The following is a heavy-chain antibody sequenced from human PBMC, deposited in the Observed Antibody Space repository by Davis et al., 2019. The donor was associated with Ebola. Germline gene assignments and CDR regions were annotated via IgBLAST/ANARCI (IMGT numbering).Heavy chain of an antibody. J-gene: IGHJ6*02. V-gene: IGHV1-8*01. CDR3: AKHRGTNSDILTGPYYYGMDV. CDR2: MNPNSGNT. CDR1: GYTFTSYD. D-gene: IGHD3-9*01. Sequence: ASVKVSCKASGYTFTSYDINWVRQATGQGLEWMGWMNPNSGNTGYAQKFQGRVTMTRNTSISTAYMELSSLRSEDTAVYYCAKHRGTNSDILTGPYYYGMDVWGQGTTVTVSS.